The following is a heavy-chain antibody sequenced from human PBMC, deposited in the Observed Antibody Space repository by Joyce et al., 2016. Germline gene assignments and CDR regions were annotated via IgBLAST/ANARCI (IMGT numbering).Heavy chain of an antibody. Sequence: EVQLVQSGAEVKKPGESLRIPCKCYGYSFTNLWIGWVRQMPGKGLEWKGTIVPSESYTNYNPSFEGHGTITADKSISTAYLQWSSLKASDTAMYDYARQIGGFWGGDLDWFDPWGQGTLVTVSS. D-gene: IGHD3-3*01. V-gene: IGHV5-10-1*01. CDR3: ARQIGGFWGGDLDWFDP. J-gene: IGHJ5*02. CDR1: GYSFTNLW. CDR2: IVPSESYT.